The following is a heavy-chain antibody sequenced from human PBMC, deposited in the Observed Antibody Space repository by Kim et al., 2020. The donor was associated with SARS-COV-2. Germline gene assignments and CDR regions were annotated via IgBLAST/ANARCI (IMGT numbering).Heavy chain of an antibody. CDR1: GYTFTSYY. CDR2: INPSGGST. CDR3: ARQMVERSGSYYRTDAFDI. V-gene: IGHV1-46*01. D-gene: IGHD3-10*01. Sequence: ASVKVSCKASGYTFTSYYMHWVRQAPGQGLEWMGIINPSGGSTSYAQKFQGRVTMTRDTSTSTVYMELSSLRSEDTAVYYCARQMVERSGSYYRTDAFDIWGQGTMVTVSS. J-gene: IGHJ3*02.